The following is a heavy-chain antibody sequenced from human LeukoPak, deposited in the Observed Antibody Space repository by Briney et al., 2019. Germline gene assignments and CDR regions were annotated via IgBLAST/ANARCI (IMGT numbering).Heavy chain of an antibody. J-gene: IGHJ4*02. CDR2: ISGSGGST. D-gene: IGHD3-9*01. Sequence: PGGSLGLSCAASGFTFSSYAMSWVRQAPGKGLEWVSAISGSGGSTYYADSVKGRFTISRDNARNSLYLQMNSLRDEDTAVYYCARDNDWAFHYWGQGTLVTVSS. CDR1: GFTFSSYA. CDR3: ARDNDWAFHY. V-gene: IGHV3-23*01.